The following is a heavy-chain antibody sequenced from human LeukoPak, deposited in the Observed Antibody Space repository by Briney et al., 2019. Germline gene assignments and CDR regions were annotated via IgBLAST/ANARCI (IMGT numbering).Heavy chain of an antibody. Sequence: GASVKVSCKASGYTFTGYYMHWVRQAPGQGHEWMGWIDPNSGGTNYAQKFQGRVTMTRDTSISTAYMELSRLRSDDTAVYYCARNGGYCSGGSCYSALDYWGQGTLVTVSS. CDR1: GYTFTGYY. V-gene: IGHV1-2*02. J-gene: IGHJ4*02. CDR2: IDPNSGGT. D-gene: IGHD2-15*01. CDR3: ARNGGYCSGGSCYSALDY.